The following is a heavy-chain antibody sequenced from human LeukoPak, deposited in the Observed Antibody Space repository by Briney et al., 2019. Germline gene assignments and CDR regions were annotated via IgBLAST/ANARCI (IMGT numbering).Heavy chain of an antibody. CDR2: IRYDGSNK. J-gene: IGHJ4*02. Sequence: GGSLRLSCAASGFTFSSYGMHWVRRAPGKGLEWVAFIRYDGSNKYYADSVKGRFTISRDNAKNSLYLQMNSLRAEDTAVYYCARYYDSSGYYYLAYFDYWGQGTLVTVSS. V-gene: IGHV3-30*02. D-gene: IGHD3-22*01. CDR3: ARYYDSSGYYYLAYFDY. CDR1: GFTFSSYG.